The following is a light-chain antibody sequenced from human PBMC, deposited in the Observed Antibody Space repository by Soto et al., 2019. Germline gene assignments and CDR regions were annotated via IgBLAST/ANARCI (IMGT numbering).Light chain of an antibody. J-gene: IGLJ1*01. Sequence: QSALTQPASVSGSPGQSITISCTGTNSDVGTYNLVSWYQQYPGKAPKVMIYEATQRPSGVSSRFSGSKSGNTASLTISGLQAEDEADYYCSLYTSSTFYVFGTGTKLTVL. CDR1: NSDVGTYNL. CDR2: EAT. CDR3: SLYTSSTFYV. V-gene: IGLV2-14*02.